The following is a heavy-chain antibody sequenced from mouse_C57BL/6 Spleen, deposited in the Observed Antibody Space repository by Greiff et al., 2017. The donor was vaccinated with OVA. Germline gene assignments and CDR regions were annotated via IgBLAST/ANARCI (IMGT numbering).Heavy chain of an antibody. V-gene: IGHV2-5*01. CDR3: AKTNPLYSSPDYYAMDY. CDR2: IWRGGST. D-gene: IGHD1-1*01. CDR1: GFSLTSSG. J-gene: IGHJ4*01. Sequence: VQLQQSGPGLVQPSQSLSITCTVSGFSLTSSGVHWVRQSPGKGLEWLGVIWRGGSTDYNAAFMSRLSITTDNSKSQVFFKMNSLQAEDTARYYCAKTNPLYSSPDYYAMDYWGQGTSVTVSS.